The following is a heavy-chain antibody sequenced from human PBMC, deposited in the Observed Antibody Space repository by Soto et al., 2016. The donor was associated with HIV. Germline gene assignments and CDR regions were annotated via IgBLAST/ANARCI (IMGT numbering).Heavy chain of an antibody. V-gene: IGHV3-15*01. D-gene: IGHD5-12*01. Sequence: VKPGGSLRLSCAASGFTFSDAWMSWVRQAPGKGLEWVGRIKSKSDGGTTDYAAPVKGRFTISRDDSKNTLYLQMNSLKTEDTAVYYCSTVVAWSLFDYWGQGTLVTVSS. J-gene: IGHJ4*02. CDR3: STVVAWSLFDY. CDR2: IKSKSDGGTT. CDR1: GFTFSDAW.